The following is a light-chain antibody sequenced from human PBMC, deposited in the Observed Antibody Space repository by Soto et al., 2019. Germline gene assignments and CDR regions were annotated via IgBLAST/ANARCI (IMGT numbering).Light chain of an antibody. V-gene: IGKV1-5*03. CDR3: QQYESFPRT. J-gene: IGKJ1*01. CDR2: KAS. Sequence: DIQMTQSPSTLSASVGDRVTITCRAPQSIPNYLAWYQQKPGKAPNLLIFKASTLESGVPSRFSGSGSGTEFTLSISSLQPDDFATYYCQQYESFPRTFGQGTKVEIK. CDR1: QSIPNY.